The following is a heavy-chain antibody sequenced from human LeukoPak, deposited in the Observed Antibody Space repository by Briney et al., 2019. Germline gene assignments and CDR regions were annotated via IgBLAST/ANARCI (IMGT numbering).Heavy chain of an antibody. Sequence: GGSLRLSCAASGFTFSSYSMNWVRQAPGKGLEWVSLISWDGGSTYYADSVKGRFTISRDNSKNSLYLQMNSLRAEDTALYYCAKGWLQQLVIDYWGQGTLVTVSS. J-gene: IGHJ4*02. CDR3: AKGWLQQLVIDY. CDR2: ISWDGGST. V-gene: IGHV3-43D*03. D-gene: IGHD6-13*01. CDR1: GFTFSSYS.